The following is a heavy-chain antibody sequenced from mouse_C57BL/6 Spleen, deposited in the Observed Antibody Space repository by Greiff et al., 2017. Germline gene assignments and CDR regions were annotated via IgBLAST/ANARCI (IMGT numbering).Heavy chain of an antibody. V-gene: IGHV5-17*01. Sequence: DVHLVESGGGLVKPGGSLKLSCAASGFTFSDYGMHWVRQAPEKGLEWVAYISSGSSTIYYADTVKGRFTISRDNAKNTLFLQMTSLRSEDTAMYYCASDYSYAMDYWGQGTSVTVSS. CDR1: GFTFSDYG. J-gene: IGHJ4*01. CDR3: ASDYSYAMDY. CDR2: ISSGSSTI. D-gene: IGHD2-4*01.